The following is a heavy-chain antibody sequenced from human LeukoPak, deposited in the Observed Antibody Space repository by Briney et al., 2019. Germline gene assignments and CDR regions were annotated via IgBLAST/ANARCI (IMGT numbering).Heavy chain of an antibody. Sequence: GASVRVSCKASGYTFTNYHIAWVRQAPGQGLEWMGLVSTNDGNTVYAQRLQGRVTMTTDTSTSVAYMELRSLTSDDTAVYYCTRAPPGMTMMTGYWGQGTLVTVSS. D-gene: IGHD3-22*01. J-gene: IGHJ4*02. V-gene: IGHV1-18*01. CDR1: GYTFTNYH. CDR3: TRAPPGMTMMTGY. CDR2: VSTNDGNT.